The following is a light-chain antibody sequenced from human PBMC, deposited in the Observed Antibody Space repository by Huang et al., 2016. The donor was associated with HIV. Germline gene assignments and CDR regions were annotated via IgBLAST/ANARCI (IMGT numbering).Light chain of an antibody. V-gene: IGKV3-15*01. CDR2: GAS. Sequence: ETVMTQSPAPLSVSPGERATLSCRASQSVNNNLAWYQQKPGQAPRLLISGASTRATGIPARFSGSGSGTEFTLTISSLQSEDFAVYYCQQYSNWPFTFGPGTKVDIK. CDR3: QQYSNWPFT. CDR1: QSVNNN. J-gene: IGKJ3*01.